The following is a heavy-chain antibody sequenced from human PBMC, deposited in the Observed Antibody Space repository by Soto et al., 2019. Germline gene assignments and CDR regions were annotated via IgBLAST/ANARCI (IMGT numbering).Heavy chain of an antibody. CDR1: GFTFSVYA. V-gene: IGHV3-23*01. D-gene: IGHD2-21*02. CDR2: VTANGGST. CDR3: ASLGVGDWANYYYYYGMDV. J-gene: IGHJ6*02. Sequence: EVQLLESGGGFVQPGGSLRLSWAATGFTFSVYAMTWVRQAPGKGLGWVSAVTANGGSTYSADSVKGRFTISRDNSKNTLFLQMNSLRAEDTAVYYCASLGVGDWANYYYYYGMDVWGQGTTVTVSS.